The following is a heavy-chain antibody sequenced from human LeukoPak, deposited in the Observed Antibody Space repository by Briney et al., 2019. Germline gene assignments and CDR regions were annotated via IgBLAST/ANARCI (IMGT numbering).Heavy chain of an antibody. CDR1: GFTFSSYS. V-gene: IGHV3-21*01. CDR2: ISSSSSYI. J-gene: IGHJ3*02. Sequence: GGSLRLSCAASGFTFSSYSMHWVRQAPGKGLEWVSSISSSSSYIYYADSVKGRFTISRDNAKNSLYVQMNSLRAEDTAVYYCARDVVYLVSDAFDIWGQGTMVTVSS. D-gene: IGHD2-15*01. CDR3: ARDVVYLVSDAFDI.